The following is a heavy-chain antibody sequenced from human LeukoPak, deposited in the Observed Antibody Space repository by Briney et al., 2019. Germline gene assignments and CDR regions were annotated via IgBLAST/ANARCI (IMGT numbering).Heavy chain of an antibody. J-gene: IGHJ4*02. Sequence: PGGSLRLSCVASGFTFNNYAMTWVRQAPGKGLEWVSAISGSGYSTYYADSVKGRFTISRDNARNSLYLQMNSLRAEDTAVYYCATSQGSWPDYFDYWGQGTLVTVSS. D-gene: IGHD6-13*01. CDR3: ATSQGSWPDYFDY. V-gene: IGHV3-23*01. CDR2: ISGSGYST. CDR1: GFTFNNYA.